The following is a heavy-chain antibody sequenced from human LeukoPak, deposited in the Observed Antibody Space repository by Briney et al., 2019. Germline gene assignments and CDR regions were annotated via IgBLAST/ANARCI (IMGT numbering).Heavy chain of an antibody. CDR2: ISSSGSTK. J-gene: IGHJ4*02. V-gene: IGHV3-48*03. D-gene: IGHD2-15*01. CDR3: ARLYCRGGTCYSWCDY. Sequence: GGSLRLSCAASGFTFSSYEMNWVRQAPGKGLEWVSYISSSGSTKYYADSVKGRFTISRDNAENSLYLQMNSLRAEDTAVYYCARLYCRGGTCYSWCDYWGQGTLVSVSS. CDR1: GFTFSSYE.